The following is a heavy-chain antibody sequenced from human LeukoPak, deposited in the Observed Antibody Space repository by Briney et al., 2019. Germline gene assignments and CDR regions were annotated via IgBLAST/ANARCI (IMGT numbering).Heavy chain of an antibody. V-gene: IGHV3-21*01. J-gene: IGHJ5*02. CDR2: ISSSSSYI. CDR3: ARDEGYVLGFDP. Sequence: PGGSLRLSCAASGFTFSSYSMNWVRQAPGKGLEWVSSISSSSSYIYYADSVKGRFTISRDNAKNPPYLQMNSLRAEDTAVYYCARDEGYVLGFDPWGQGTLVTVSS. CDR1: GFTFSSYS. D-gene: IGHD5-12*01.